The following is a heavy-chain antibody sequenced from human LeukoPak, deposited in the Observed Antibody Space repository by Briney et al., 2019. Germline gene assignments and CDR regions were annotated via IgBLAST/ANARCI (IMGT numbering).Heavy chain of an antibody. CDR1: GFTFANYA. CDR2: ISSSSSTI. D-gene: IGHD3/OR15-3a*01. Sequence: GGSLRLSCAASGFTFANYAMNWVRQAPGKGLEWVSYISSSSSTIYYADSVRGRFTISRDNAKNSLYLQMNSLRAEDTAVYYCARDLDENYYYYMDVWGKGTTVTVSS. J-gene: IGHJ6*03. V-gene: IGHV3-48*04. CDR3: ARDLDENYYYYMDV.